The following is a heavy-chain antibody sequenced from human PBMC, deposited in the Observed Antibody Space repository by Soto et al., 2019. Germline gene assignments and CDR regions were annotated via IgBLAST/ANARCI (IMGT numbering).Heavy chain of an antibody. CDR2: VSHDGRNT. CDR3: AKWGRQWLVTSDVNY. D-gene: IGHD6-19*01. CDR1: GFTFSDYA. Sequence: VQLVESGGGVVQPGRSLRLSCAASGFTFSDYAIHWVRQAAGKGLEWVAVVSHDGRNTQYADYVKGRFTISRYSSKNKVSLVMTSLRAEDMAYYYWAKWGRQWLVTSDVNYGGQGALVTVSS. J-gene: IGHJ4*02. V-gene: IGHV3-30*18.